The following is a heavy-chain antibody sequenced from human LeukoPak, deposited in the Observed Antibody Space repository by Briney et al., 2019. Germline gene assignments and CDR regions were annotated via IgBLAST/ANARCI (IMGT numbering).Heavy chain of an antibody. D-gene: IGHD1-1*01. J-gene: IGHJ4*02. CDR1: GFTFTSYA. V-gene: IGHV3-30-3*01. CDR2: ISYDGSDK. Sequence: PGGSLRLSCAASGFTFTSYALHWVRQAPGKGLEWVAVISYDGSDKYYADSVKGRFTISRDNSKSTVYPQMNSLRAEDTAVYFCARDPGGRLERRSGPFDYWGQGTLVTVSS. CDR3: ARDPGGRLERRSGPFDY.